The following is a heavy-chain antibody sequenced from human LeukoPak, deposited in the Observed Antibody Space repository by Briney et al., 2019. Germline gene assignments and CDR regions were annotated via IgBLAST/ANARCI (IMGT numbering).Heavy chain of an antibody. V-gene: IGHV3-21*01. CDR2: ISSSSSYI. Sequence: GGSLRLSCAASGFTFSSYNMNWVRQAPGKGLEWVSSISSSSSYIYYADSVKGRFTISRDNARNSLFLQMNSLRAEDTAAYYCARGSSSYDCWGQGTLLTVSS. CDR1: GFTFSSYN. CDR3: ARGSSSYDC. D-gene: IGHD6-13*01. J-gene: IGHJ4*02.